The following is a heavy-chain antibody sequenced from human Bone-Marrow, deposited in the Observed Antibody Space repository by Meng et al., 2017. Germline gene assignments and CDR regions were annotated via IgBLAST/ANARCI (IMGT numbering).Heavy chain of an antibody. Sequence: PLNASSPTLLPPPQPLPLTCPFSWFSLSTRGVGVVWIRQPPVKALACLALIYWDDDKRYSPSLKSRLTITKDTSKNQVVLTMTNMDPVDTATYYCAHRHTVRGVIIDYWGQGTLVTVSS. CDR2: IYWDDDK. J-gene: IGHJ4*02. D-gene: IGHD3-10*01. CDR3: AHRHTVRGVIIDY. V-gene: IGHV2-5*02. CDR1: WFSLSTRGVG.